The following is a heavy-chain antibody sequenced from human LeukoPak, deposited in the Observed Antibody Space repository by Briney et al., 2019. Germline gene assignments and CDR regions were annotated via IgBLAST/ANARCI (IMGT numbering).Heavy chain of an antibody. D-gene: IGHD6-13*01. CDR2: ISSDESST. J-gene: IGHJ4*02. V-gene: IGHV3-64*01. CDR1: GFTFSSYT. CDR3: ARAGGASSWYAAYFDY. Sequence: GGSLRLSCAASGFTFSSYTMHWVRQAPGKGLEYVSAISSDESSTYYANSVKGGFTISRDNPKNTLYLQMGSLRADDMAVYYCARAGGASSWYAAYFDYWGQGTLVTVSS.